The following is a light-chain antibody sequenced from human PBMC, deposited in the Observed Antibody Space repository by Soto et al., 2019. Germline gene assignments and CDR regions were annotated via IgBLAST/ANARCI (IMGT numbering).Light chain of an antibody. CDR3: QQYYSFPRT. Sequence: DIQMTQSPSSLSASVGDRLTITCRASQSISSYLNWYQQKPGKAPKLLIYTASSLQSGVPSRFSGSGSGTDFTLTISCLQSEDFATYYCQQYYSFPRTVGQGNKVDIK. CDR1: QSISSY. CDR2: TAS. V-gene: IGKV1-39*01. J-gene: IGKJ1*01.